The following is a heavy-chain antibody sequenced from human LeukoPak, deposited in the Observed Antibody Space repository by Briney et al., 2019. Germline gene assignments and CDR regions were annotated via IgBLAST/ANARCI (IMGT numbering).Heavy chain of an antibody. J-gene: IGHJ6*02. Sequence: GGSLRLSCAASGFTFSSYWMHWVRQAPGKGLVWVSRINSDGSSTSYADSVKGRFTISRDNAKNTLYLQMNSLRAEDTAVYYCARESYGDYYYGMDVWGQGTTVTVSS. CDR1: GFTFSSYW. CDR3: ARESYGDYYYGMDV. V-gene: IGHV3-74*01. D-gene: IGHD4-17*01. CDR2: INSDGSST.